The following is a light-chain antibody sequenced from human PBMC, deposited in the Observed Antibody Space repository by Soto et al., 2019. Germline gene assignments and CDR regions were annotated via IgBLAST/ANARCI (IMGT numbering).Light chain of an antibody. J-gene: IGKJ1*01. Sequence: EIVLTQSPGTLSLSPGERATLSCRASQSININYLAWYQQKPGQGPRLLMYGASSRAAGIPDRFSGRGSGTDFTLTISRLEPEDFVVYYWQQYDNSPRTFGQGTKVEIK. V-gene: IGKV3-20*01. CDR1: QSININY. CDR3: QQYDNSPRT. CDR2: GAS.